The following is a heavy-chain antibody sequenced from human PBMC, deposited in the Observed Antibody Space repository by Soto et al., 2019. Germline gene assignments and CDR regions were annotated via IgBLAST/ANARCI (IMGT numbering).Heavy chain of an antibody. Sequence: SETLSLTCSVSGDSISSYYWSWIRQPAGKGLEWIGRIHTSGNTNYNPSLKSRVTTSVDMSENQFSLKLTSVTAADTAVYYCARLGVAGKDHWGQGTLVTVSS. J-gene: IGHJ4*02. CDR3: ARLGVAGKDH. CDR2: IHTSGNT. V-gene: IGHV4-4*07. CDR1: GDSISSYY. D-gene: IGHD6-19*01.